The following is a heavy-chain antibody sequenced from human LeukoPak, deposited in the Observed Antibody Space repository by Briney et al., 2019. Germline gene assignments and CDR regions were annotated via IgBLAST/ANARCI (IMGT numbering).Heavy chain of an antibody. D-gene: IGHD3-22*01. Sequence: ASVKVSCKASGYTFTSYGISWVRQAPGQGLEWMGWISAYNGNTNYAQKLQGRVTMTTDTSTSTAYMELRSLRSDDTAVYYCARSSRSRDSSQHFDYWGQGTLVTVSS. CDR3: ARSSRSRDSSQHFDY. CDR2: ISAYNGNT. CDR1: GYTFTSYG. V-gene: IGHV1-18*01. J-gene: IGHJ4*02.